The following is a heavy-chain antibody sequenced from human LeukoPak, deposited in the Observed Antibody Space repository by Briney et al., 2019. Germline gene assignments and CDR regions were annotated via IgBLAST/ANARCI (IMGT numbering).Heavy chain of an antibody. J-gene: IGHJ5*02. D-gene: IGHD3-22*01. CDR3: ARDLGQYYDTSDNWFDP. Sequence: GGSLRLSCAASGFTFSNYWMHWVRQAPGKGLVWVSRINSDGINTSYADSVKGRLTISRDNAKNTLNLQMNSLRAEDTAVYYCARDLGQYYDTSDNWFDPWGQGTLVTVSS. CDR2: INSDGINT. CDR1: GFTFSNYW. V-gene: IGHV3-74*01.